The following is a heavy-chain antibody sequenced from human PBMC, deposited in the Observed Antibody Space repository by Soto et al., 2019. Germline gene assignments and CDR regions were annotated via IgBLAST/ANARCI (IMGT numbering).Heavy chain of an antibody. V-gene: IGHV3-73*01. CDR2: IRSKANSYAT. D-gene: IGHD6-19*01. CDR3: TSWLVTSPFDY. Sequence: PGGSLRLSCAASGFTFSGSAMHWVRQASGKGLEWVGRIRSKANSYATAYAASVKGRFTISRDDSKNTAYLQMNSLKTEDTAVYYCTSWLVTSPFDYWGQGTLVTVSS. J-gene: IGHJ4*02. CDR1: GFTFSGSA.